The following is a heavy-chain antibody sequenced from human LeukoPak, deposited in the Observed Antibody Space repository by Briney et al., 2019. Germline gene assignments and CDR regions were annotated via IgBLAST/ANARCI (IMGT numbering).Heavy chain of an antibody. CDR1: GGTFSSYA. D-gene: IGHD2-21*02. J-gene: IGHJ4*02. Sequence: ASVKVSCKASGGTFSSYAISWVRQAPGQGLEWMGGIIPIFGTANYAQKFQGRVTITADKSTSTAYMELSSLRSEDTAVYYCARGSLVVVTAISFDYWGQGTLVTVSS. V-gene: IGHV1-69*06. CDR2: IIPIFGTA. CDR3: ARGSLVVVTAISFDY.